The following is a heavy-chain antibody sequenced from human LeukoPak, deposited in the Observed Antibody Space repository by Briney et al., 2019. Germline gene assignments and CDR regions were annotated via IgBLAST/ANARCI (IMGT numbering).Heavy chain of an antibody. CDR1: GASISSYY. V-gene: IGHV4-4*07. CDR2: IDGSGNT. J-gene: IGHJ4*02. CDR3: ARDGGSGWFDY. Sequence: SSETLSLTCTVSGASISSYYWSWIRQPAGEGLEWIGRIDGSGNTNYNPSLKGRISVSVDTSKNQVSLKLSYVTAADTAVYYCARDGGSGWFDYWGQGTLVTVSS. D-gene: IGHD6-19*01.